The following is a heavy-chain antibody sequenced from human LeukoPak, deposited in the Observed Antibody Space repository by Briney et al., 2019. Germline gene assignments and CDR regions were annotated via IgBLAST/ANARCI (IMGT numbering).Heavy chain of an antibody. CDR2: ISRSGGNT. J-gene: IGHJ6*02. Sequence: GGSVRLSCAASGFTFSSYAMSWVRQAPGKGLEWVSGISRSGGNTFYADSVKGRFTISRDNPKNTLYLQMNSLRVEDTAVYYCAKDEEEQWLVRMGNYSGMDVWGQGTTLTVS. CDR1: GFTFSSYA. D-gene: IGHD6-19*01. V-gene: IGHV3-23*01. CDR3: AKDEEEQWLVRMGNYSGMDV.